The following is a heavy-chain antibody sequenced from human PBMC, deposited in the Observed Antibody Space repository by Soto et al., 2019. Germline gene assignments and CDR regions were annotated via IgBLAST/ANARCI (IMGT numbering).Heavy chain of an antibody. CDR2: VYHTGRT. CDR1: GGSFKSGSYS. Sequence: SETLSLTCTVSGGSFKSGSYSWSWIRQPPGKGLEWIGYVYHTGRTSYNSSLKSRVSISMDTSKNQFSLNLDSVTAADTAVYFCATDFAYFDSWGQGTLVTVSS. D-gene: IGHD3-3*01. J-gene: IGHJ4*02. CDR3: ATDFAYFDS. V-gene: IGHV4-61*01.